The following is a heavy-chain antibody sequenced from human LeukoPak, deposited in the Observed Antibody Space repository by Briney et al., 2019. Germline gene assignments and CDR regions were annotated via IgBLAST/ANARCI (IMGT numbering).Heavy chain of an antibody. D-gene: IGHD3-22*01. CDR3: ARLQYDSSGYVGVTLDY. CDR1: GINFINYW. V-gene: IGHV5-51*01. J-gene: IGHJ4*02. CDR2: IYPDDSDT. Sequence: GGSLEIPCKGSGINFINYWIGWVRQVPGRGLELLRIIYPDDSDTRYSPSFQGQVTISAYKSISTAYLQWSSLHASDTAMFYCARLQYDSSGYVGVTLDYWGQGTLVTVSS.